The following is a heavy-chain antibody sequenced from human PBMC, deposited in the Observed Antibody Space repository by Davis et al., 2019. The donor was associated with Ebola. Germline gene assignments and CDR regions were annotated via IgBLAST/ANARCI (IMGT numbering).Heavy chain of an antibody. D-gene: IGHD3-3*01. CDR3: ARDRYPDGSGYFFEQSH. V-gene: IGHV1-69*10. CDR2: ISPFIGIP. J-gene: IGHJ4*02. CDR1: GGTFSSYG. Sequence: SVKVSCKASGGTFSSYGLSWVRQAPGQGPDWMGGISPFIGIPMYAQKFQGRVTITADESTSTAYMELSSLRSEDTAVYYCARDRYPDGSGYFFEQSHWGQGTLVTVSS.